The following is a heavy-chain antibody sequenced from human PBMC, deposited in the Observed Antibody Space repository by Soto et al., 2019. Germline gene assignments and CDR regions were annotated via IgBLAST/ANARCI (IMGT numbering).Heavy chain of an antibody. CDR3: ARSYSRGIFDY. Sequence: EVQLVESGGGLVQPGGSLRLSCAASGFTFSSYWMSWVRQAPGKGLEWVANIKQDGSEKYYVDSVKGRFIISRDNAKNSLYLQMNSLRAEDTAVYYCARSYSRGIFDYWGQGTLVTVSS. CDR1: GFTFSSYW. D-gene: IGHD6-13*01. J-gene: IGHJ4*02. V-gene: IGHV3-7*01. CDR2: IKQDGSEK.